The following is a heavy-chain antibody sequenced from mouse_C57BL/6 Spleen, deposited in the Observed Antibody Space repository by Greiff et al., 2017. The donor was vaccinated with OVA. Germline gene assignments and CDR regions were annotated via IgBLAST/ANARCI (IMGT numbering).Heavy chain of an antibody. V-gene: IGHV1-22*01. CDR3: AREGPRGDYAMDY. J-gene: IGHJ4*01. CDR1: GYTFTDYN. Sequence: EVQLQQSGPELVKPGASVKMSCKASGYTFTDYNMHWVKQSHGKSLEWIGYINPNNGGTSYNQKFKGKATLTVNKSSSTAYMELRSLTSEDSAVYYCAREGPRGDYAMDYWGQGTSVTVSS. CDR2: INPNNGGT.